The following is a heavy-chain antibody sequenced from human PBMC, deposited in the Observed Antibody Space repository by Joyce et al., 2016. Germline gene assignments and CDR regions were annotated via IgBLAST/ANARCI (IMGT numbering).Heavy chain of an antibody. J-gene: IGHJ5*02. D-gene: IGHD6-6*01. V-gene: IGHV3-30*18. Sequence: QVQLVESGGGMVQPGKSLSLSCAASGFSFNRYGMHWVRQAPGKGLEWVALISYDSYHIKYLDSVKGRFSISRDNSRNSLYLEMNSLRPEDTAIYYCAKSGGYSTSLDWFDPWGQGTLVTVSS. CDR2: ISYDSYHI. CDR1: GFSFNRYG. CDR3: AKSGGYSTSLDWFDP.